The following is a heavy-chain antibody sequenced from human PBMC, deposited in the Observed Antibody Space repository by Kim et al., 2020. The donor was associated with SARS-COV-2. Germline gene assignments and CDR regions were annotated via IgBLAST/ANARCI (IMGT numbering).Heavy chain of an antibody. CDR1: GFTFSNAW. Sequence: GGSLRLSCAASGFTFSNAWMSWVRQAPGKGLEWVGRIKSKTDGGTTDYAAPVKGSFTISSDDSKHTLYLQMNSLKTEDTAVYYCTTDAFDYYGSGSYYNSWANACDIWGQEKMVTVSS. CDR3: TTDAFDYYGSGSYYNSWANACDI. V-gene: IGHV3-15*01. D-gene: IGHD3-10*01. J-gene: IGHJ3*02. CDR2: IKSKTDGGTT.